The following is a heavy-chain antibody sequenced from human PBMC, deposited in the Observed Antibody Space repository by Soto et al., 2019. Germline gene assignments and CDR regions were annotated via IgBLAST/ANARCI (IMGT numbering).Heavy chain of an antibody. CDR1: GFSFSSYS. V-gene: IGHV3-21*01. CDR3: ARDYCSSTSCYYP. Sequence: EVQLVESGGGLVKPGGSLRLSCAASGFSFSSYSMNWVRQAPGKGLEWVASISSSRSYIYYADSVKGRFTSARDNAKNSLYLQMNSLRAEDTAVYYCARDYCSSTSCYYPWGQGALVTVSS. J-gene: IGHJ5*02. D-gene: IGHD2-2*01. CDR2: ISSSRSYI.